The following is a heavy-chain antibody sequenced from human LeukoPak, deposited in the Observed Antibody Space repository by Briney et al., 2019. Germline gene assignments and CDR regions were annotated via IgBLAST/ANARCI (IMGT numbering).Heavy chain of an antibody. V-gene: IGHV1-69*05. Sequence: SVKVSCKASGGTFSTYTLRWVRQAPGQGLEWMGGIIPIFGTANYAQKFRGRVTITTDESTTTAYMELSSLRSEDTAVYYCVSTLGAFDMWGQGTMVTVSP. D-gene: IGHD3-16*01. CDR3: VSTLGAFDM. CDR2: IIPIFGTA. CDR1: GGTFSTYT. J-gene: IGHJ3*02.